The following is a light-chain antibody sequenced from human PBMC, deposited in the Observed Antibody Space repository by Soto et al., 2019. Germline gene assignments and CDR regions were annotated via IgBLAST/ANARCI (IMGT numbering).Light chain of an antibody. V-gene: IGKV3-20*01. CDR2: GAS. J-gene: IGKJ5*01. CDR3: QQYGSSLIT. Sequence: EVGLTQSPGTLSLSPGERATLSCRASQSVSSSYLAWYQQKPGQAPRLLIYGASSRATGIPDRFSGSGSGTDFTLTISRLEPEDFAMYYCQQYGSSLITFGQGTRLENK. CDR1: QSVSSSY.